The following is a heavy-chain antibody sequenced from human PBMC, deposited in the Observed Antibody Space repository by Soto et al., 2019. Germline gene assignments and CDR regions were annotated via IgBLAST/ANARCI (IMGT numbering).Heavy chain of an antibody. CDR3: ATHGSNGAYVYFSLDG. Sequence: PGESLKISCRGSEYRFNSYWIGWVRQMPGKGVEWIGMIYPGDSDTTYSPYLEGKVTMSVDKFIGTAYLQWNSLKASDSATYYWATHGSNGAYVYFSLDGWDQGTTVTVSS. J-gene: IGHJ6*02. V-gene: IGHV5-51*01. D-gene: IGHD3-16*01. CDR1: EYRFNSYW. CDR2: IYPGDSDT.